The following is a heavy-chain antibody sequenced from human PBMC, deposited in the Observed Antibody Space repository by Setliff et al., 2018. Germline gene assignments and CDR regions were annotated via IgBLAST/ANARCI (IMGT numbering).Heavy chain of an antibody. Sequence: PSETLSLTCSVSGDSLRNDYWTWIRQPPGKGLEWIGNMHAGGNINYNPSLKSRVNLSLATSKNQFSLNLTSVTAADTAIYYCARGRLSFGSYGSGNQWKYYYYMDVWGKGTTVTVSS. V-gene: IGHV4-4*08. CDR3: ARGRLSFGSYGSGNQWKYYYYMDV. CDR1: GDSLRNDY. J-gene: IGHJ6*03. CDR2: MHAGGNI. D-gene: IGHD3-10*01.